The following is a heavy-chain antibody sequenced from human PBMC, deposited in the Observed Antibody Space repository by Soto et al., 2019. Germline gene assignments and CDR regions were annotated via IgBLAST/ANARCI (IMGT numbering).Heavy chain of an antibody. CDR2: IIPIFGTA. Sequence: QVQLVQSGAEVKKPGSSVKVSCKASGGTFSSYAISWVRQAPGQGLEWMGGIIPIFGTANYAQKFQGRVTITADESTSTAYMELSSLRSEDTAVYYCARGGSGHCSSTSCYDFDYWGQGTLVTVSS. D-gene: IGHD2-2*01. CDR3: ARGGSGHCSSTSCYDFDY. V-gene: IGHV1-69*01. J-gene: IGHJ4*02. CDR1: GGTFSSYA.